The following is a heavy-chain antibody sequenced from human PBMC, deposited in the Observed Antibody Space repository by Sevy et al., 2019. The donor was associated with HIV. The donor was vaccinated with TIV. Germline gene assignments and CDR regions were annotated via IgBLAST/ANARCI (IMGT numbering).Heavy chain of an antibody. V-gene: IGHV3-21*01. J-gene: IGHJ5*02. CDR3: ARTTRMIVGVDGFDP. Sequence: GGSLRLSCAASGFTFSSYSMNWVRQAPGKGLEWVSSISSSSSYIYYADSVKGRFTISRDNAKNSLYLQMNSLRAEDTAVYYCARTTRMIVGVDGFDPWGQGTLVTVSS. D-gene: IGHD3-22*01. CDR1: GFTFSSYS. CDR2: ISSSSSYI.